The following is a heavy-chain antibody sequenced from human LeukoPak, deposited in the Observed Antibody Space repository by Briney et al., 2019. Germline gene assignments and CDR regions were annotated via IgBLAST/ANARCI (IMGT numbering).Heavy chain of an antibody. Sequence: PSETLSLTCTVSGGSISSHYWSWIRQPPGKGLEWIGYIYYSGSTYYNPSLKSRVTISVDTSKNQFSLKLSSVTAADTAVYYCARGRGRFRSQDYWGQGTLVTVSS. CDR3: ARGRGRFRSQDY. CDR1: GGSISSHY. V-gene: IGHV4-59*11. CDR2: IYYSGST. J-gene: IGHJ4*02. D-gene: IGHD3-3*01.